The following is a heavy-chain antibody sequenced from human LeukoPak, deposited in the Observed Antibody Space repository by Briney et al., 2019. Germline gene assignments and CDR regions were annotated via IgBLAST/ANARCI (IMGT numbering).Heavy chain of an antibody. CDR2: IKQDGSEK. J-gene: IGHJ5*02. CDR1: GFTFSTYW. Sequence: PGGSLRLSCAASGFTFSTYWMSWVRQAPGKGLEWVANIKQDGSEKYYVDSVKGRFTISRDNAKNSLYLQMNSLRAEDTAVYYRAREDFWSGYYEYNPNCFDPWGQGTLVTVSS. D-gene: IGHD3-3*01. CDR3: AREDFWSGYYEYNPNCFDP. V-gene: IGHV3-7*01.